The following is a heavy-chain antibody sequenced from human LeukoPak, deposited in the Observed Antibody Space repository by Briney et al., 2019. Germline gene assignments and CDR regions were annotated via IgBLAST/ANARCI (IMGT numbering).Heavy chain of an antibody. J-gene: IGHJ4*02. D-gene: IGHD2-2*01. Sequence: GGSLRLSCAASGFTFSSYAMSWVRQAPGKGLEWVSAISGSGGSTYYADSVKGRFTISRDNSKSTLYLQMNSLRAEDTAVYYCAKDHDIVVVPAAMVYWGQGTLVTVSS. CDR2: ISGSGGST. CDR1: GFTFSSYA. V-gene: IGHV3-23*01. CDR3: AKDHDIVVVPAAMVY.